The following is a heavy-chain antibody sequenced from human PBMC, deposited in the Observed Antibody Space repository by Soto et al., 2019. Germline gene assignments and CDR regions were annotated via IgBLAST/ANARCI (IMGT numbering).Heavy chain of an antibody. Sequence: PXETLCLTCSVDGWSFSGYVWGWIRQPPGKGLEWIGEISHSESTNYNPSLESRVTISVDTSKNQFSLKVRSVTAADTAVYYCARGVTMMVAVQGDAPDKHHFDYWGQGTRVTVSS. D-gene: IGHD3-22*01. J-gene: IGHJ4*02. CDR1: GWSFSGYV. CDR2: ISHSEST. V-gene: IGHV4-34*01. CDR3: ARGVTMMVAVQGDAPDKHHFDY.